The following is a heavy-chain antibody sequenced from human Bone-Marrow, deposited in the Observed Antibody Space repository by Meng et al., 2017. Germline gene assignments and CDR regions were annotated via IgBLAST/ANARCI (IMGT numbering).Heavy chain of an antibody. CDR1: GFTFSSYA. J-gene: IGHJ6*02. CDR2: ISYDGSNK. D-gene: IGHD3-10*01. Sequence: GGSLRLSCAASGFTFSSYAMHWVRQAPGKGLEWVAVISYDGSNKYYADSVKGRFTISRDNSKNTLYLQMNSLRAEDTAVYYCARDTHLDGSGRLMDVWGQGTTVTDSS. CDR3: ARDTHLDGSGRLMDV. V-gene: IGHV3-30*01.